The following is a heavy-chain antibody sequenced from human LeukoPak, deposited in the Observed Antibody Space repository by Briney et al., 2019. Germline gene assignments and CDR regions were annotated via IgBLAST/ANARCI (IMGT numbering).Heavy chain of an antibody. D-gene: IGHD3-3*01. Sequence: GGSLRLSCAASGFTFSSYAMSWVRQAPGKGLEWVSAISGSGGSTCYADSVKGRFTISRDNSKNTLYLQMNSLRAEDTAVYYCAKVGYYDFWSGYYAYFQHWGQGTLVTVSS. CDR3: AKVGYYDFWSGYYAYFQH. CDR2: ISGSGGST. V-gene: IGHV3-23*01. J-gene: IGHJ1*01. CDR1: GFTFSSYA.